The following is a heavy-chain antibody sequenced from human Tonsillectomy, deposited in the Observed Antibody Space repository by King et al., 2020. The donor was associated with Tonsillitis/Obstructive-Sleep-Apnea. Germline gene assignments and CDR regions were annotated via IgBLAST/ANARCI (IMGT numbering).Heavy chain of an antibody. V-gene: IGHV3-49*04. J-gene: IGHJ4*02. CDR2: IRSKAYGGTT. Sequence: LVESGGGLVQPGRSLRLSCTASGFTFGDYAMSWVRQAPGKGLEWGGFIRSKAYGGTTEYAASVKGRFTISRDDSKSIAYLQMNSLKTEDTAVYYCTRDNRDYVWGSYRPVDYWGQGTLVTVSS. CDR1: GFTFGDYA. D-gene: IGHD3-16*02. CDR3: TRDNRDYVWGSYRPVDY.